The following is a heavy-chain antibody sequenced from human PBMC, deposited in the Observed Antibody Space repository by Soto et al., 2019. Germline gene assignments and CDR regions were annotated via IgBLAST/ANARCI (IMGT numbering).Heavy chain of an antibody. CDR2: ISGSGGST. J-gene: IGHJ6*02. CDR1: GFTFSSYA. CDR3: AKADGGNSGAYYYYGMDV. Sequence: EVQLLESGGGLVQPGGSLRLSCAASGFTFSSYAMSWVRQAPGKGLEWVSAISGSGGSTYYADSVKGRFTISRDNSKNTLYLQMNSLRAEDTAVYYSAKADGGNSGAYYYYGMDVWGQGTTVTVSS. V-gene: IGHV3-23*01. D-gene: IGHD2-21*02.